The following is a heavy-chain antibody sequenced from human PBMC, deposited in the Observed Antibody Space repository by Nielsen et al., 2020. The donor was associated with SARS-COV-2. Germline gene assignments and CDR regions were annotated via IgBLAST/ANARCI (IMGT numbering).Heavy chain of an antibody. CDR1: GFTFDDYA. D-gene: IGHD5-24*01. Sequence: SLKISCAASGFTFDDYAMHWVRQAPGKGLEWVSGISWSSGSIGYADSVKGRFTISRDNAKNSLYLQMNSLRAEDTALYYCAKDRGLGRWLQLGGYFDYWGQGTLVTVSS. V-gene: IGHV3-9*01. CDR3: AKDRGLGRWLQLGGYFDY. J-gene: IGHJ4*02. CDR2: ISWSSGSI.